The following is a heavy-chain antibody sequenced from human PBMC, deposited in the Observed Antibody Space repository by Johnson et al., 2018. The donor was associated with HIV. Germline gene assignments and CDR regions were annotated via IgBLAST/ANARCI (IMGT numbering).Heavy chain of an antibody. CDR2: IHWNGGST. Sequence: VQLVESGGRVVRPGGSLRLSCVASGFTFDDYGMSWVRQAPGKGLEWVSGIHWNGGSTYYADSVKGRFTISRDNSKNTLYLQMNSLRAEDTAVYYCAKEGRYGAFPLWFDIWGQGTMVTVSS. D-gene: IGHD1-14*01. CDR3: AKEGRYGAFPLWFDI. J-gene: IGHJ3*02. V-gene: IGHV3-20*04. CDR1: GFTFDDYG.